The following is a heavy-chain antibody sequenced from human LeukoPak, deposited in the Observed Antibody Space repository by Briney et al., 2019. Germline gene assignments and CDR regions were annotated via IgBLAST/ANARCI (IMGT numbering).Heavy chain of an antibody. CDR3: ARGAGTTVYYIDV. CDR1: GFTFSTFP. Sequence: AGGSLRLSCAASGFTFSTFPMHWVRQAPGKGLQWVAVISNDGTNKYYADSVKGRFTISRDNSENTLFLQMNSLTTEDTAVYYCARGAGTTVYYIDVWGNGTTVTVSS. J-gene: IGHJ6*03. CDR2: ISNDGTNK. V-gene: IGHV3-30*01. D-gene: IGHD1-7*01.